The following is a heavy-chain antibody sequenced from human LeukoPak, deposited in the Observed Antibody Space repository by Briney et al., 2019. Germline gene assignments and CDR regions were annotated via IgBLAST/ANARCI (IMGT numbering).Heavy chain of an antibody. J-gene: IGHJ4*02. Sequence: SETLSLTCTVSGGSISSGRYYWTWLRQPAGKGLEYIVRIYTSGSTSYNPSLTSRVTISVDTSKNQFSLKLSSVTAAETAVYYCARAPFVRYFDYWGQGTLVTVSS. V-gene: IGHV4-61*02. CDR3: ARAPFVRYFDY. D-gene: IGHD3-16*02. CDR2: IYTSGST. CDR1: GGSISSGRYY.